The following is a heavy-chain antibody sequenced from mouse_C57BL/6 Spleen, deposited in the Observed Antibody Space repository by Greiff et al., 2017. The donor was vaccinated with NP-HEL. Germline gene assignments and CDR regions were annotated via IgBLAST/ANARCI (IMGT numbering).Heavy chain of an antibody. Sequence: DVKLQQSGPELVKPGASVKISCKASGYTFTDYYMNWVKQSHGKSLEWIGDINPNNGGISYKQKFKGKATLTVDKSSSTAYMELRSLTSEDSAVYYCARDAYGSSYLGRGFYAMDYWGQGTSVTVSS. J-gene: IGHJ4*01. CDR3: ARDAYGSSYLGRGFYAMDY. V-gene: IGHV1-26*01. CDR1: GYTFTDYY. CDR2: INPNNGGI. D-gene: IGHD1-1*01.